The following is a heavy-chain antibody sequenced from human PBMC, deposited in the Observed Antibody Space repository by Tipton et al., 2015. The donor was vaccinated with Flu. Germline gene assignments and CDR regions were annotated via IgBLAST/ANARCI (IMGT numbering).Heavy chain of an antibody. D-gene: IGHD1-1*01. J-gene: IGHJ4*02. CDR3: ARALRTTGFDY. V-gene: IGHV4-34*01. CDR2: INHSGDT. Sequence: TLSLTCAVYGGSFSGYYWTYIRQPPGKGLEWFGEINHSGDTNYNPSLKSRVTISVDTSKNQFSLKLTSVTAADTAVYSCARALRTTGFDYWGQGTLVTVSS. CDR1: GGSFSGYY.